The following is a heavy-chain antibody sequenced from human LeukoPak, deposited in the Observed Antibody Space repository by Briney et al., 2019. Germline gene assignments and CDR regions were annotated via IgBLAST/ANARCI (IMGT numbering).Heavy chain of an antibody. V-gene: IGHV4-61*02. D-gene: IGHD4-11*01. CDR3: AGSNYPYFDY. CDR2: IYTSGST. Sequence: SETLSLTCTVSGYSISNGYYWGWIRQPAGKGLEWIGRIYTSGSTNYNPSLKSRVTISVDTSKNQFSLRLSSVTAADTAVYYCAGSNYPYFDYWGQGTLVTVSS. J-gene: IGHJ4*02. CDR1: GYSISNGYY.